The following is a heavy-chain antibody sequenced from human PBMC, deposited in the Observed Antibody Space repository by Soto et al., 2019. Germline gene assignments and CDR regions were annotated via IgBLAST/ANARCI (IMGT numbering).Heavy chain of an antibody. CDR2: IDPRDSYT. CDR1: GYSFTNYW. Sequence: GESLKISCKGSGYSFTNYWISWVRQMPGKGLEWMGRIDPRDSYTNYSPSFQGHVTTSADKSTSPAYLQWSNLKASDTATYYCARQLGYSVYESRGYSDPFDYWGHGTQVTVSS. D-gene: IGHD3-22*01. V-gene: IGHV5-10-1*01. J-gene: IGHJ4*01. CDR3: ARQLGYSVYESRGYSDPFDY.